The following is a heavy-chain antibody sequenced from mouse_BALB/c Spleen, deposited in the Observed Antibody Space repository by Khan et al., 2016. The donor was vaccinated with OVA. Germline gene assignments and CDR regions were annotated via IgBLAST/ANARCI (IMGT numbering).Heavy chain of an antibody. CDR2: ISTGDTT. CDR3: ARDYWFVY. J-gene: IGHJ3*01. V-gene: IGHV5-6-5*01. Sequence: DVHLVESGGGLVKPGGSLKVSCAASGFTFSNYAMSWVRQTPEKRLEWVASISTGDTTYYPDSVKGRFTISRDNARNILYLQMSSLGSDDTAMYYCARDYWFVYWGQGTLVTVSA. CDR1: GFTFSNYA.